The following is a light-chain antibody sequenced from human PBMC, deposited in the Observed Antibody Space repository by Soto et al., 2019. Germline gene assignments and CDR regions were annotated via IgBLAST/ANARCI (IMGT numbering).Light chain of an antibody. CDR2: HAS. J-gene: IGKJ1*01. Sequence: IQMNQSPSSLSASVGDRVTITCQASQDISKYLSWYQQKPGKAPKLLIYHASTLESGVPSRFSGSGSGTEFSLTISSLQPDDFATYYCQQYNTYSFGQGTKVDIK. CDR3: QQYNTYS. V-gene: IGKV1-5*01. CDR1: QDISKY.